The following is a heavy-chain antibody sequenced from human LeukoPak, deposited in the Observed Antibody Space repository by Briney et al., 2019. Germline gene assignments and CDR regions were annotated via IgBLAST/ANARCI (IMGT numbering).Heavy chain of an antibody. Sequence: KSSETLSLTCTVAGGSISSYYWSWIRQPPGKGLEWIGYIYYSRSTNYNPSLKSRVTISVDTSKNQFSLKLSSVTAADTAVYYCARALHDFWSGYFDYWGQGTLVTVSS. CDR1: GGSISSYY. CDR3: ARALHDFWSGYFDY. J-gene: IGHJ4*02. D-gene: IGHD3-3*01. V-gene: IGHV4-59*01. CDR2: IYYSRST.